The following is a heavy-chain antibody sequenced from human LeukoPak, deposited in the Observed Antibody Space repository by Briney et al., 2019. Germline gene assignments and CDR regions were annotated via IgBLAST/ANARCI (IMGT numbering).Heavy chain of an antibody. CDR2: ISSTSSYI. V-gene: IGHV3-11*05. CDR3: ARDSSGWSVDY. CDR1: GFTFSDYY. Sequence: GGSLRLSCAASGFTFSDYYMSWIRQAPGKGLEWVSFISSTSSYIKDADSVKGRFTISRDNAKKSLYLQMNSLRAEDTAVYYCARDSSGWSVDYWGQGTLVTVSS. D-gene: IGHD6-19*01. J-gene: IGHJ4*02.